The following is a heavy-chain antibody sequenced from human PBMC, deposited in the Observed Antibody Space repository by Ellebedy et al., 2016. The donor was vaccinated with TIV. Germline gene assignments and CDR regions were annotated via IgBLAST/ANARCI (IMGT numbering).Heavy chain of an antibody. CDR2: IYYSGNT. CDR1: GGSISSSSYY. Sequence: SETLSLTXIVSGGSISSSSYYWGWIRQPPGQGLEWIGYIYYSGNTYYTPSLKSRVTISVDTSKNQFPLKLSSVTVADTAVYYCAREEGLTTVDYWGQGTLVTVSS. D-gene: IGHD4-17*01. CDR3: AREEGLTTVDY. V-gene: IGHV4-39*06. J-gene: IGHJ4*02.